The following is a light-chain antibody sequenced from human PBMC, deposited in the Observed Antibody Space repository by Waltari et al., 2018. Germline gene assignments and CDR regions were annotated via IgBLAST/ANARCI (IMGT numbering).Light chain of an antibody. CDR2: WAS. CDR3: QQYYTTPLT. Sequence: IVLTQSPPSLALSLGETATIHCKSSPSVLYSSNNKNNLAWYQQKPGQPPKLFIYWASTRESGVPERFSGSGSGTDFTLTISSLQAEDVAVYYCQQYYTTPLTFGGGTKVEIK. J-gene: IGKJ4*01. CDR1: PSVLYSSNNKNN. V-gene: IGKV4-1*01.